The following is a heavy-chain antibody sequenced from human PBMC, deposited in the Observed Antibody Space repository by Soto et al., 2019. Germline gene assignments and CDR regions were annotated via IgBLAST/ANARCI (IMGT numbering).Heavy chain of an antibody. CDR1: GFTFISYE. CDR3: ARDMGLLPYYYYGMDV. Sequence: GGSLRLSCAASGFTFISYEMNWVRQAPGKGLEWVSYISSSGSTIYYADSVKGRFTISRDNAKNSLYLQMNSLRAEDTAVYYCARDMGLLPYYYYGMDVWGQGTTVTVSS. CDR2: ISSSGSTI. V-gene: IGHV3-48*03. D-gene: IGHD2-15*01. J-gene: IGHJ6*02.